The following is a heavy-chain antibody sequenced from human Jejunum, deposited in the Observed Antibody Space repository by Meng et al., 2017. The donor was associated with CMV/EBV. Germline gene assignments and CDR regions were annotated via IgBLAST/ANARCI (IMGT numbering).Heavy chain of an antibody. V-gene: IGHV1-18*01. Sequence: QAQLVPSGGGLKKPGASVKVSCKASGYTFTNYGITRVRQAPGQGLEWMGWISAYNGDTNYAQTLQGRVTMTTDTSTSTAYMELRSLRPDDTAVYYCARVEVGITSGDYWGQGTLVTVSS. CDR1: GYTFTNYG. J-gene: IGHJ4*02. D-gene: IGHD1-26*01. CDR2: ISAYNGDT. CDR3: ARVEVGITSGDY.